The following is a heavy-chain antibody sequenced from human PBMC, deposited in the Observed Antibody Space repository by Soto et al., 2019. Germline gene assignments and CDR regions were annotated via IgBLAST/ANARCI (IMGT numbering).Heavy chain of an antibody. D-gene: IGHD6-13*01. CDR1: GFTFSSYA. J-gene: IGHJ6*02. CDR3: ARDRIGQQLVRRGMDV. V-gene: IGHV3-30-3*01. Sequence: PGGSLRLSCAASGFTFSSYAMHWVRQAPGKGLEWVAVISYDGSNKYYADSVKGRFTISRDNSKNTLYLQMNSLRAEDTAVYYCARDRIGQQLVRRGMDVWGQGTTVTVS. CDR2: ISYDGSNK.